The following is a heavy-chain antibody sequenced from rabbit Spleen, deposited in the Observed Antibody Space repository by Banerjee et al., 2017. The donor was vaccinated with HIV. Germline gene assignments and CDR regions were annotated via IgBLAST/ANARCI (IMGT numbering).Heavy chain of an antibody. CDR2: IDIVSGGRT. Sequence: QSLEASGGDLVKPGASLTLTCTASGFSFSSSHYIRWVRQAPGKGLEWIACIDIVSGGRTWYANWAKGRITISKTSSTTVTLQMTSLTAADTATYFCARDCVDYGYALDLWGPGTLVTVS. D-gene: IGHD6-1*01. CDR3: ARDCVDYGYALDL. CDR1: GFSFSSSHY. J-gene: IGHJ6*01. V-gene: IGHV1S40*01.